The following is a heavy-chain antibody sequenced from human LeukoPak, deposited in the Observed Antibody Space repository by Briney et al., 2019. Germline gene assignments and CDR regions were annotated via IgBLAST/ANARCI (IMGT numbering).Heavy chain of an antibody. CDR2: IIPIFGTT. CDR3: ARDKGTSYLSSFDY. D-gene: IGHD6-6*01. J-gene: IGHJ4*02. Sequence: GASVKVSCKASGGTFSSYAISWVRQAPGQGLEWMGGIIPIFGTTNYAQKFQDRVTITADKSTSTAYMELSSLRSEDTAVYYCARDKGTSYLSSFDYWGQGTLVTVSS. CDR1: GGTFSSYA. V-gene: IGHV1-69*06.